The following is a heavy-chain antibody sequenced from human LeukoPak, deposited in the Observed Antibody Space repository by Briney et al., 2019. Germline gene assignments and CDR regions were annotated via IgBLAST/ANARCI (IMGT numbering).Heavy chain of an antibody. CDR1: GDSISSGGYY. CDR3: ARLPCTNGVCYPRNYYYSYMDV. Sequence: PSQTLSLTCTVSGDSISSGGYYWGWIRQPPGKGLEWIGYIYQSGNAYYNPSLKSRVTISIDTSKNQFSLKLSSVTAADTAVYYCARLPCTNGVCYPRNYYYSYMDVWGKGTTVTVSS. V-gene: IGHV4-30-2*03. J-gene: IGHJ6*03. CDR2: IYQSGNA. D-gene: IGHD2-8*01.